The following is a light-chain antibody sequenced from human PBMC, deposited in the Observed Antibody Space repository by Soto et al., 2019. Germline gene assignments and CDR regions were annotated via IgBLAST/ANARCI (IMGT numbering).Light chain of an antibody. CDR3: FSHRSGDSHV. CDR2: GVT. V-gene: IGLV2-14*01. Sequence: QSALTQAASVSGSPGQSITISCTGTSSDIGAYNYVSWYQQYPGKAPKLMIYGVTNRPSGVSTRVSGSKTGNTASLTISGLQAEDEADYYCFSHRSGDSHVFGTGTKVTVL. CDR1: SSDIGAYNY. J-gene: IGLJ1*01.